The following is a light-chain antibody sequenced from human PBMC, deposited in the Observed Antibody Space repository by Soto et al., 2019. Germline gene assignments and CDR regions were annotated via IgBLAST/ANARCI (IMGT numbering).Light chain of an antibody. J-gene: IGKJ4*01. CDR3: QQYGGSPLVT. CDR1: QSVSSNY. V-gene: IGKV3-20*01. CDR2: GAS. Sequence: EIVLTQSPGTLSLSPGERATLSCRASQSVSSNYLAWYQQKLGQAPRLLIYGASSRATGIPDRFSGSGSGTDFTITISRLEHEDFAVYYCQQYGGSPLVTFGGGTKVEIK.